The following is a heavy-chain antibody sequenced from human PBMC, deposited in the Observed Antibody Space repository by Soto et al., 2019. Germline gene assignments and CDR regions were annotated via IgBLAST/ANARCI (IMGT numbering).Heavy chain of an antibody. D-gene: IGHD6-6*01. Sequence: PSETLSLTCTVSGGSISSYYWTWSRQPPGKGLEWIGYIYYSGSTNYNPSLKSRVTISLDMSKNQFSLKLSSVTAADTAVYYCARGPYSSSSHFQHWGQGTPVTVSS. CDR3: ARGPYSSSSHFQH. CDR2: IYYSGST. CDR1: GGSISSYY. V-gene: IGHV4-59*01. J-gene: IGHJ1*01.